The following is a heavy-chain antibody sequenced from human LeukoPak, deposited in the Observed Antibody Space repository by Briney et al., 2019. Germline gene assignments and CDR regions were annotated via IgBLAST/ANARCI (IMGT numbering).Heavy chain of an antibody. CDR1: GFMFTSYA. Sequence: GGSLRLSCEASGFMFTSYALAWVRQSPGKGLEWVSGISGSATGSYYADSVQGRFTISRDNSKNTLYLQMYSLRAEDTAVYYCAKPQVLPPKWFDPWGQGTLVTVSS. V-gene: IGHV3-23*01. CDR3: AKPQVLPPKWFDP. CDR2: ISGSATGS. J-gene: IGHJ5*02.